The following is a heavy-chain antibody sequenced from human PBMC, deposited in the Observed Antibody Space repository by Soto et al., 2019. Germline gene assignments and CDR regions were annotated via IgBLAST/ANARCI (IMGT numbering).Heavy chain of an antibody. D-gene: IGHD3-10*01. J-gene: IGHJ2*01. CDR2: ISSSSSYI. Sequence: EVQLVESGGGLVKPGGSLRLSCAASGFTFSSYSMNWVRQAPGKGLEWVSSISSSSSYIYYADSVKGRFTISRDNAKTSLYLQMNSLRAEDTAVYYCARDSGRENGNYWYFDLWGRGTLVTVSS. CDR3: ARDSGRENGNYWYFDL. V-gene: IGHV3-21*01. CDR1: GFTFSSYS.